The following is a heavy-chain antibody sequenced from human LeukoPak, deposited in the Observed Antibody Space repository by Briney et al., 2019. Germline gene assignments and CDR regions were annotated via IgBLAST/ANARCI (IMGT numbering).Heavy chain of an antibody. CDR2: IRYDGTNQ. CDR3: AKDACGALDY. Sequence: GGSLRLSCTASGYIFSSYGIHWVRQAPGKGLHWVTFIRYDGTNQYYADSVKGRFTVSRDNSKNTVYLQMNSLRPDDTAIYYCAKDACGALDYRGQGTLVTVSS. D-gene: IGHD3-16*01. CDR1: GYIFSSYG. J-gene: IGHJ4*02. V-gene: IGHV3-30*02.